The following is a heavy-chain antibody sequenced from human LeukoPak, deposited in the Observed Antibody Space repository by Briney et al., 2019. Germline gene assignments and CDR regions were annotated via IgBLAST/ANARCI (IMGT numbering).Heavy chain of an antibody. Sequence: ASVKVSCKTSAYTFSSYEINWVRQACGQGLEWMGWMNPNSGDTGYAQKFQGRVTMTRDTSINTAYVELSSLTSEDTAVYYCARGHGPGGTRWPNLDYWGQGTLITVSA. J-gene: IGHJ4*02. CDR2: MNPNSGDT. V-gene: IGHV1-8*01. CDR1: AYTFSSYE. CDR3: ARGHGPGGTRWPNLDY. D-gene: IGHD4-23*01.